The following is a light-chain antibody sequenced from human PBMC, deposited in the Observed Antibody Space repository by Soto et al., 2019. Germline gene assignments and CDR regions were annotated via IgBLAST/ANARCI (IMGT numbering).Light chain of an antibody. CDR1: QNVLNRANDKNY. Sequence: DIMMTQTPDSLAVSMGERATINCKSSQNVLNRANDKNYIAWYQQKPGQPPKLLIYWASTRESDVPDRFSGSGSATDFTLTISSLQAGDVAVYFCQQYFNTPLTFGGGTKVEIK. CDR3: QQYFNTPLT. J-gene: IGKJ4*01. V-gene: IGKV4-1*01. CDR2: WAS.